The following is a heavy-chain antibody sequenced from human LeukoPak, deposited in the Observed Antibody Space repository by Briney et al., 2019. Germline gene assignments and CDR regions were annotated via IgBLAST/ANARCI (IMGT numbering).Heavy chain of an antibody. CDR3: ARDRPDTTSPTTVGRFDP. V-gene: IGHV4-31*03. CDR2: IYSTGTT. CDR1: GDSISSGGYY. J-gene: IGHJ5*02. Sequence: PSETLSLTCIVSGDSISSGGYYWHWIRQHPEKGLEWIGYIYSTGTTYYIPSLTSRLTMSLDTSKNQFSLKVTSVTAADTAVYFCARDRPDTTSPTTVGRFDPWGQGTLVTVSS. D-gene: IGHD1-26*01.